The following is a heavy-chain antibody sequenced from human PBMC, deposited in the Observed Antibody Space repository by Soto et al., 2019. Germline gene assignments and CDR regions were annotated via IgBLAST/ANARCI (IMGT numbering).Heavy chain of an antibody. CDR3: AKDAWLQYTEYFQH. Sequence: QVQLVESGGGVVQPRRSLRLSCAASGFTFSSYGMHWVRQAPGKGLEWVAIISYDGSNKYYADSVKGRFTISRDNSKNTLYLHMNSLRAEDTAVYYCAKDAWLQYTEYFQHWGQGTLVTVSS. V-gene: IGHV3-30*18. D-gene: IGHD5-12*01. CDR1: GFTFSSYG. J-gene: IGHJ1*01. CDR2: ISYDGSNK.